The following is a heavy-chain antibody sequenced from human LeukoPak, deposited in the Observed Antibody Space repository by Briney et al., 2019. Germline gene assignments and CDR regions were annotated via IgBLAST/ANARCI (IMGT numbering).Heavy chain of an antibody. CDR1: GYTFTSYY. Sequence: GASVKVSCKASGYTFTSYYMHWVRQAPGQGLEWMGIINPSGGSTSYAQKFQGRVTMTRDTSTSTVYMELSSLRSEDTAVYYCAKLYYDSSGYYRRDNWFDPWGQGTLVTVSS. V-gene: IGHV1-46*01. J-gene: IGHJ5*02. CDR3: AKLYYDSSGYYRRDNWFDP. D-gene: IGHD3-22*01. CDR2: INPSGGST.